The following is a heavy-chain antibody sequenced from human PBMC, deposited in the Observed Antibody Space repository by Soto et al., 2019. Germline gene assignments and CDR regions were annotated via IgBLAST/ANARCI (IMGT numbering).Heavy chain of an antibody. D-gene: IGHD3-22*01. CDR1: GGSISSGDYY. CDR2: IYYSGST. V-gene: IGHV4-30-4*02. CDR3: ARGGSYYDSSGYWPPFDY. Sequence: SETLSLTCTVPGGSISSGDYYWGWIRQPPGKGLEWIGYIYYSGSTYYNPSLKSRVTISVDTSKNQFSLKLSSVTAADTAVYYCARGGSYYDSSGYWPPFDYWGQGTLVT. J-gene: IGHJ4*02.